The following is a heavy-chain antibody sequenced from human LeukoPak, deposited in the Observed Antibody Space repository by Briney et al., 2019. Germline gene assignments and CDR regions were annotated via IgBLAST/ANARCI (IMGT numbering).Heavy chain of an antibody. J-gene: IGHJ4*02. CDR1: GLTFISYW. CDR3: ARVEYSGNGNLY. D-gene: IGHD1-26*01. CDR2: INRDGSGK. Sequence: AAGSLRLSCAVSGLTFISYWMTWVRQAPGKGLEWVANINRDGSGKYYLPSVRGRFTISKDYAKDSLYLQMDSLRPEDTAIYSCARVEYSGNGNLYWGQGTLVTVSS. V-gene: IGHV3-7*03.